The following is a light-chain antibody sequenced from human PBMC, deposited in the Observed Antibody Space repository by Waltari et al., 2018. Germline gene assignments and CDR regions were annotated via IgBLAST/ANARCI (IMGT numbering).Light chain of an antibody. V-gene: IGLV2-23*01. CDR3: CLQGGSSWV. CDR2: EGT. CDR1: SSDVGNYNL. J-gene: IGLJ3*02. Sequence: QSALTQPASVSGSPGQSITISCTGTSSDVGNYNLVSWYQQHPGKAPKFILYEGTKRPSGVSDRFAGSNSGITASLTISGLQAEDEADYYCCLQGGSSWVFGGGTKLTVI.